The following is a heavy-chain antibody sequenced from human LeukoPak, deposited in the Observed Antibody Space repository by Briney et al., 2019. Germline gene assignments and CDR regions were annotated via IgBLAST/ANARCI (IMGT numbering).Heavy chain of an antibody. CDR2: LNRNGDIT. J-gene: IGHJ5*02. D-gene: IGHD5-18*01. CDR3: AKDHFRGYSYGS. V-gene: IGHV3-20*04. CDR1: GFTFDDYG. Sequence: GGSLRLSCAASGFTFDDYGMSWVRQAPGKGLEWVSGLNRNGDITGYADSVKGRFIISRDNSKNTLYLQMNSLRAEDTAVYYCAKDHFRGYSYGSWGQGTLVTVSS.